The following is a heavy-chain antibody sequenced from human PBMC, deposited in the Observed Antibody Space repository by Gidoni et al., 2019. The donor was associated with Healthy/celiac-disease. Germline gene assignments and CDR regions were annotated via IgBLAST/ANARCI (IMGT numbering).Heavy chain of an antibody. V-gene: IGHV3-73*01. Sequence: EVQLVESGGGLVQPGGSLKLSCAASGFTFSGSAMHWVRQASGKGLELVGRIRSKANSYATAYAASVKGRFTISRDDSKNTAYLQMNSLKTEDTAVYYCTCRGYSYGKDYWGQGTLVTVSS. D-gene: IGHD5-18*01. CDR1: GFTFSGSA. J-gene: IGHJ4*02. CDR3: TCRGYSYGKDY. CDR2: IRSKANSYAT.